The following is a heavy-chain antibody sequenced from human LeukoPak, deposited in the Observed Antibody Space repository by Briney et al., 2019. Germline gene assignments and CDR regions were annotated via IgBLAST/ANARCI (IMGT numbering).Heavy chain of an antibody. D-gene: IGHD3-16*01. V-gene: IGHV3-30*03. CDR2: ISYDGSNK. Sequence: GGSLRLSCAASGFTFSTYSMNWVRHAPGKGLEWVAVISYDGSNKYYADSVKGRFTISRDNSKNTLYLQMNSLRAEDTAVYYCARDLLHLSPEADWGQGTLVTVSS. J-gene: IGHJ4*02. CDR3: ARDLLHLSPEAD. CDR1: GFTFSTYS.